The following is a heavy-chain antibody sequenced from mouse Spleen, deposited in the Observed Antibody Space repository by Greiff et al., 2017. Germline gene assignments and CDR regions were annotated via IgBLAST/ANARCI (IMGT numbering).Heavy chain of an antibody. CDR2: IRYDGSN. V-gene: IGHV3-6*01. CDR3: ARDYYYAMDY. Sequence: EVKLMESGPGLVKPSQSLSLTCSVSGYSFTSGYFWYWIRQPPGNLLEWVGFIRYDGSNYYNPSLKNRISFTRDTSKNQFNMKLKTVTTEDKATYYSARDYYYAMDYWGQGTSVTVSS. CDR1: GYSFTSGYF. J-gene: IGHJ4*01.